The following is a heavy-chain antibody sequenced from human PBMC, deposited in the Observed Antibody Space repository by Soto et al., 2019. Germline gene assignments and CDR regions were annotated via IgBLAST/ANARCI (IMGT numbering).Heavy chain of an antibody. J-gene: IGHJ6*02. V-gene: IGHV4-30-4*08. CDR3: AREGALLFGGNSDYYSTMDV. D-gene: IGHD2-21*02. CDR1: CVSIRSLY. Sequence: SETMSVSYTVVCVSIRSLYCIWILKTPGKGVEWIGYIYYSGATSYNPSLKSRVTISIDTSKNQISLKLSSVTAADTAFYYCAREGALLFGGNSDYYSTMDVWGQGTTVTVSS. CDR2: IYYSGAT.